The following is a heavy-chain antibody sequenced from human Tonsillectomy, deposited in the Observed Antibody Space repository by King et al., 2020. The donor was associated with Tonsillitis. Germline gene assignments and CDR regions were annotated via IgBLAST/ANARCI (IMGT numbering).Heavy chain of an antibody. Sequence: VTLKESGPVLVKPTETLTLTCTVSGFSLSNARMGVRWIRQPPGKALEWLAHIFSNDEKSYITSLKSRLTISKDTTKSQVVLTMTNMDPVDTATYYCARRAGYSSSWYYAFDIWGQGTMVTVSS. D-gene: IGHD6-13*01. CDR2: IFSNDEK. CDR3: ARRAGYSSSWYYAFDI. J-gene: IGHJ3*02. V-gene: IGHV2-26*01. CDR1: GFSLSNARMG.